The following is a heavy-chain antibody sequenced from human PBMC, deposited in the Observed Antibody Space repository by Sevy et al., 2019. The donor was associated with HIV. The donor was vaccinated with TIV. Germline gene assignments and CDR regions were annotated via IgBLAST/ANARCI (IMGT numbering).Heavy chain of an antibody. D-gene: IGHD2-2*01. CDR2: IYSGGST. J-gene: IGHJ6*02. CDR1: GFTFSNYA. Sequence: GGSLRLSCAVSGFTFSNYAMSWVRQAPGKGLEWVSVIYSGGSTYYADSVKGRFTISRDNSKNTLYLQMNSLRAEDTAVYYCARGNCSSTSCSYGMDVWGQGTTVTVSS. CDR3: ARGNCSSTSCSYGMDV. V-gene: IGHV3-53*01.